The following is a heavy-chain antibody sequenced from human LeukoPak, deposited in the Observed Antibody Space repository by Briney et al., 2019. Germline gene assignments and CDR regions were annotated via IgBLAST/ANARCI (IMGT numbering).Heavy chain of an antibody. D-gene: IGHD2-2*01. Sequence: SETLSLTCTVSGYSISSGYYWGWIRQPPGKGLEWIGSIYHSGSTNYNPSLKSRVTISVDTSKNQFSLKLSSVTAADTAVYYCARGPQYRRGYFQHWGQGTLVTVSS. CDR2: IYHSGST. V-gene: IGHV4-38-2*02. CDR3: ARGPQYRRGYFQH. CDR1: GYSISSGYY. J-gene: IGHJ1*01.